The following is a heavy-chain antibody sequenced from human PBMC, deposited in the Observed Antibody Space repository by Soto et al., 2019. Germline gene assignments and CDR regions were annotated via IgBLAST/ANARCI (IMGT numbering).Heavy chain of an antibody. Sequence: GGSLRISCAASGFTFSSYVMNWVRLAPGKGLEWVSAISPSGGNTYYADSVKGRFTISRDNSKSTLSLQMDSLRVEDTAVYYCAREGGFNIQYDYHQDLHAVRTRRSSDP. CDR1: GFTFSSYV. D-gene: IGHD4-4*01. CDR2: ISPSGGNT. J-gene: IGHJ5*02. V-gene: IGHV3-23*01. CDR3: AREGGFNIQYDYHQDLHAVRTRRSSDP.